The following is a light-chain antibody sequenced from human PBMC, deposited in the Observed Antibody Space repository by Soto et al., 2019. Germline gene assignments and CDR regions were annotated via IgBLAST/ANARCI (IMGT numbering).Light chain of an antibody. Sequence: QSVLTQPASVSGSPGQSITISCTGTSSDVGSYKLVSWYQQHPGKAPKLMISEVSKRPSGFSDRFSGSKSGSTASLTISGLQAEDEADYYCCSYAGTSTHTVFGGGTKLTVL. J-gene: IGLJ7*01. V-gene: IGLV2-23*02. CDR1: SSDVGSYKL. CDR2: EVS. CDR3: CSYAGTSTHTV.